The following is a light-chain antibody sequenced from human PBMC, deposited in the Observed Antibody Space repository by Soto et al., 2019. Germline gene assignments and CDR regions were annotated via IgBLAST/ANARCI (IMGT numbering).Light chain of an antibody. Sequence: QSALTQPASVSGSPGQSITISCTGTSSDVGGYNYVSWYQQHPGKAPKLMIYDVSNRPSGVSNRFSGSKSGNTASLTISGLQGEEEADYYCSSYTSSSTLVFGGGTKLTVL. CDR1: SSDVGGYNY. J-gene: IGLJ3*02. CDR2: DVS. CDR3: SSYTSSSTLV. V-gene: IGLV2-14*01.